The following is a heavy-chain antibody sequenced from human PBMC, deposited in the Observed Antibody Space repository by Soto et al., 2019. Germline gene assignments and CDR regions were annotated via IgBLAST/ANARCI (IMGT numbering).Heavy chain of an antibody. CDR2: ISYDGSNK. CDR3: AKGTTVTTRAYYYYGMDV. D-gene: IGHD4-4*01. Sequence: GGSLRLSCAASGFTFSSYGMHWVRQAPGKGLEWVAVISYDGSNKYYADSVKGRFTISRDNSKNTLYLQMNSLRAEDTAVYYCAKGTTVTTRAYYYYGMDVWGQGTTVTVSS. CDR1: GFTFSSYG. V-gene: IGHV3-30*18. J-gene: IGHJ6*02.